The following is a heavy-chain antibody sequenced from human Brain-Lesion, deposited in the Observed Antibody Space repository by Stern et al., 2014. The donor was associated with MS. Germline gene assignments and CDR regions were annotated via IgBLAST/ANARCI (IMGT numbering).Heavy chain of an antibody. V-gene: IGHV1-69*01. CDR3: ARGVLRFLEWPYYGMDV. CDR2: IIPIFGTA. Sequence: VQLVESGAEVKKPGSSVKVSCKASGGTFSSYAISWVRQAPGQGLEWMGGIIPIFGTANYAQKFQGRVTITAGESTSTAYMELSSLRSEDTAVYYCARGVLRFLEWPYYGMDVWGQGTTVTVSS. CDR1: GGTFSSYA. J-gene: IGHJ6*02. D-gene: IGHD3-3*01.